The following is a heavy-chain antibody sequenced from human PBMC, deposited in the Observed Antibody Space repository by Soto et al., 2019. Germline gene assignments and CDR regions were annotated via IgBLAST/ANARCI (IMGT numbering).Heavy chain of an antibody. CDR2: ISSSGSTI. J-gene: IGHJ3*02. CDR3: ARARFYGPDAFDI. D-gene: IGHD3-16*01. Sequence: GGSLRLSCAASGFTFSDYYMSWIRQAPGKGLEWVSYISSSGSTIYYADSVKGRFTISRDNAKNSLYLQMNSLRAEDTAVYYCARARFYGPDAFDIWGQGTMVTVSS. CDR1: GFTFSDYY. V-gene: IGHV3-11*01.